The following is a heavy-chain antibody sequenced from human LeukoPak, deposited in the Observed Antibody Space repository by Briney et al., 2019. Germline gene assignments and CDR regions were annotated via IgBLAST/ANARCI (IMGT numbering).Heavy chain of an antibody. Sequence: SETLSLTCTVSGGSINSYYWSWIRQPPGKGLEWIGYIYYSGSTNYNPSLKSRVTISVDTSKNQFCLKMSSVTAADTAVYYCARARDGHINNWFDPWGQGTLVTVSS. CDR1: GGSINSYY. CDR3: ARARDGHINNWFDP. CDR2: IYYSGST. D-gene: IGHD5-24*01. V-gene: IGHV4-59*01. J-gene: IGHJ5*02.